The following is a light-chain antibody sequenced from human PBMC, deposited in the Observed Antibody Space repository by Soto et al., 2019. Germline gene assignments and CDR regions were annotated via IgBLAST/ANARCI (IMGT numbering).Light chain of an antibody. V-gene: IGKV1-39*01. CDR2: GIF. CDR1: QTISTY. CDR3: QQSYSTPPT. Sequence: DIPMTQSPSSLSASVGDRVTITCRASQTISTYLNWYQQKPGKAPKLLIYGIFSLQSGVPSRFSGSGSGTDFSLTISSLQREDFAVYYCQQSYSTPPTFGQGTKVEIK. J-gene: IGKJ2*01.